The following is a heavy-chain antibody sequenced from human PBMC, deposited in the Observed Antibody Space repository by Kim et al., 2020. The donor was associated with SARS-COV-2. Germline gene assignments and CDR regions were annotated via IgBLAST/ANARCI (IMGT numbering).Heavy chain of an antibody. CDR1: GFTFSDSY. D-gene: IGHD7-27*01. CDR3: ARERTGDGNYYGMDV. Sequence: GGSLRLSCAASGFTFSDSYMSWIRQAPGKGLEWVSYISGSTTYTNYADSVKGRFTISRDNAKNSLYLQMDSLRAEDTAVYYCARERTGDGNYYGMDVWGQGTTVTVSS. V-gene: IGHV3-11*06. CDR2: ISGSTTYT. J-gene: IGHJ6*02.